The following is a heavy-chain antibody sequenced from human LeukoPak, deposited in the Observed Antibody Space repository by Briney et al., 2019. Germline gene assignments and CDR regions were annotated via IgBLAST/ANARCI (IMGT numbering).Heavy chain of an antibody. D-gene: IGHD3-10*01. CDR2: INSDGSST. CDR3: ARAVRDMVRGVLAFYFDY. Sequence: GGSLRLSCAASGFTFSSYWMHWVRQAPGKGLVWVSRINSDGSSTSYADSVKGRFPISRDKAKNTLYLQMNSLRAEDTAVYYCARAVRDMVRGVLAFYFDYWGQGTLVTVSS. J-gene: IGHJ4*02. CDR1: GFTFSSYW. V-gene: IGHV3-74*01.